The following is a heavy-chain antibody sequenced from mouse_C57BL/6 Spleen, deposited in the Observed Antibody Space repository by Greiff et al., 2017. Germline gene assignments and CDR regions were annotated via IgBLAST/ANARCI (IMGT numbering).Heavy chain of an antibody. D-gene: IGHD1-1*01. V-gene: IGHV1-59*01. Sequence: QVQLQQPGAELVRPGTSVKLSCKASGYTFPSYWMHWVKQRPGQGLEWIGVIDPSDSYTNSNQKFKGKATLTVDTSSSTAYMQLSSLTSEDSAVYYCAWITTVVAPYYYAMDYWGQGTSVTVSS. CDR3: AWITTVVAPYYYAMDY. J-gene: IGHJ4*01. CDR1: GYTFPSYW. CDR2: IDPSDSYT.